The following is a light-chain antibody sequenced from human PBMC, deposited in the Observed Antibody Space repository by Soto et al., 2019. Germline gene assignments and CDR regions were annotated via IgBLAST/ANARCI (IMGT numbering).Light chain of an antibody. CDR1: SGHSNYA. J-gene: IGLJ2*01. V-gene: IGLV4-69*01. CDR3: QTWGTGIPV. CDR2: LNSDGSH. Sequence: QPVLTQSPSASASLGASVKLTCTLSSGHSNYAIAWHQQRPEKGPRYLMKLNSDGSHSKGDGIPDRFSGSISGAERYLTISSLQSEDEADYYCQTWGTGIPVFGGGTKLTVL.